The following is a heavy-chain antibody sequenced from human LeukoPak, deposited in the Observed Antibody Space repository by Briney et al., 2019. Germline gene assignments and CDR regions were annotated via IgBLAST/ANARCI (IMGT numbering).Heavy chain of an antibody. D-gene: IGHD3-10*01. Sequence: SETLSLTRAVYGGSFSGYYWSWIRQPPGKGLEWLGEINHSGSTNYNPSLKSRVTISVETSKNQFSLKLSSVTAADTAVYYCARDGLLWFGFDYWGQGTLVTVSS. V-gene: IGHV4-34*01. CDR1: GGSFSGYY. CDR2: INHSGST. CDR3: ARDGLLWFGFDY. J-gene: IGHJ4*02.